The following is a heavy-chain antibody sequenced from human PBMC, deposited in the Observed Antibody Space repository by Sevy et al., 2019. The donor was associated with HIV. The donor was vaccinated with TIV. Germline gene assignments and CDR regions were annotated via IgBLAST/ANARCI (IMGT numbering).Heavy chain of an antibody. D-gene: IGHD3-10*01. CDR3: AAEGFGDLLAL. Sequence: SETLSLTCTVSGGSISSYYWSWIRQPPGKGLEWIGYIYYSVSTNYNPSLKSRVTISVDTSKNQFSLKLTSVTAADTAVYYCAAEGFGDLLALWGQGTTVTVSS. V-gene: IGHV4-59*12. CDR2: IYYSVST. CDR1: GGSISSYY. J-gene: IGHJ6*02.